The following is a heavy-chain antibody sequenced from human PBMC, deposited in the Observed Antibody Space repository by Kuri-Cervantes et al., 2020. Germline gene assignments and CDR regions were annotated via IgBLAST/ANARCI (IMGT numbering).Heavy chain of an antibody. Sequence: ESLKISCAVYGGSFSGYYWSWIRQPPGKGLEWIGEINHSGSTNYNPSLKSRVTISVDTSKNQFSLQLNSVTPEDTAVYYCARDGGNSGDFDYWGQGTLVTVSS. CDR2: INHSGST. D-gene: IGHD4-23*01. CDR3: ARDGGNSGDFDY. CDR1: GGSFSGYY. J-gene: IGHJ4*02. V-gene: IGHV4-34*01.